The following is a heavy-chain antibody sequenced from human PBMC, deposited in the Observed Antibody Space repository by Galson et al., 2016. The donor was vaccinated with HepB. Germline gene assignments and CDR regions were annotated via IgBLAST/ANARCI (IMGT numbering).Heavy chain of an antibody. V-gene: IGHV4-30-4*08. D-gene: IGHD7-27*01. Sequence: TLSLTCSVSGGPIRSVGYYWSWIRQPPGKGLEWIGYSDYSGSTYYNLSLKSRITISIDSSKNQFSLKVNSVTAADTAVYYCARETGTHWYFDLWGRGTLITVSS. CDR3: ARETGTHWYFDL. CDR2: SDYSGST. CDR1: GGPIRSVGYY. J-gene: IGHJ2*01.